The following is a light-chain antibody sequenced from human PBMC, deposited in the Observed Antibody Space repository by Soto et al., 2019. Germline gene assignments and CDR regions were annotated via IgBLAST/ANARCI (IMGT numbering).Light chain of an antibody. V-gene: IGKV3-15*01. CDR2: GAS. CDR1: QRVSST. CDR3: QQYNDWPQT. J-gene: IGKJ1*01. Sequence: EIVMTQSPATLSVSPGERATRSCRASQRVSSTLAWYQQKPGQAPRLLIYGASTRATGIPARFSGSGSGTEFTLTISSLQSEDFSVYYCQQYNDWPQTFGQGTKVEIK.